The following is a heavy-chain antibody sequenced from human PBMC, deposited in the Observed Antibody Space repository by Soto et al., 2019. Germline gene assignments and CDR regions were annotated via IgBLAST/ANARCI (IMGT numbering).Heavy chain of an antibody. D-gene: IGHD3-10*01. CDR1: GYTFTSYG. V-gene: IGHV1-18*01. CDR2: ISAYNGNT. Sequence: ASVKVSCKASGYTFTSYGISWVRQAPGQGLEWMGWISAYNGNTNYAQKLQGRVTMTTDTSTSTVYMELRSLRSDDTAVYYCARVDYYGSGSYGWDYYYYGMDVWGQGTTVTVSS. J-gene: IGHJ6*02. CDR3: ARVDYYGSGSYGWDYYYYGMDV.